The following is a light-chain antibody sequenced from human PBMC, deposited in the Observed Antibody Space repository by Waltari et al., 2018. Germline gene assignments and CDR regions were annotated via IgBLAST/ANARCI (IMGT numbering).Light chain of an antibody. CDR2: QDT. Sequence: SSELTQPPSVAVSPGQRANITCSGDRLGDSYVSWYQQKPGQSPILIIYQDTKRPSVIPELFSGSNSGNTATLTIGGTQTMDEADYYCQAWDSRGVFGGGTKLTVL. CDR1: RLGDSY. CDR3: QAWDSRGV. V-gene: IGLV3-1*01. J-gene: IGLJ3*02.